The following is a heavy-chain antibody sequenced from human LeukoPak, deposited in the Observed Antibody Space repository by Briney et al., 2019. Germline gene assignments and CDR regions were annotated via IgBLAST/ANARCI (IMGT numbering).Heavy chain of an antibody. V-gene: IGHV3-9*01. CDR2: ISWNSGSI. CDR3: AKGTWDPPPALGMDV. CDR1: GFTFDDYA. D-gene: IGHD1-26*01. J-gene: IGHJ6*02. Sequence: GGSLRLSCAASGFTFDDYAMHWVRQAPGKGLEWVSGISWNSGSIGYADSVKGRFTISRDNAKNSLYLQMNSLRAEDTALYYCAKGTWDPPPALGMDVWGQGTTVTVSS.